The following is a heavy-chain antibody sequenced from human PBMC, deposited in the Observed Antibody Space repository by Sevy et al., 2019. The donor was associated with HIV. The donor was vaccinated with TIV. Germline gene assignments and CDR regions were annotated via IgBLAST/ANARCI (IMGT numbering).Heavy chain of an antibody. CDR1: GLTFSSYA. V-gene: IGHV3-30-3*01. CDR3: ARDIDYYDSSSWFDP. J-gene: IGHJ5*02. D-gene: IGHD3-22*01. Sequence: GGSLRLSCAASGLTFSSYAMHWVRQAPGKGLEWVALISYDGSNKYYADSVKGRFTISRDNSKNTLYLQMNSLRAEDTAVYYCARDIDYYDSSSWFDPWGQGTLVTVSS. CDR2: ISYDGSNK.